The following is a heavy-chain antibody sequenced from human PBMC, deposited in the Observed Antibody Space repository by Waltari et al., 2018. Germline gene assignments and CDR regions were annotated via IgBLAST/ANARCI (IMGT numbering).Heavy chain of an antibody. J-gene: IGHJ4*02. V-gene: IGHV3-7*01. Sequence: EVQLVESGGGLIQPGGSLRLSCAASGFTVSSNYMSWVRQAPGKGLEWVASIKQDGSDKHYMDSVRGRFTISRDNAKKSLYLEMNRLIDDDTAVYYCASVRSGWDFWGQGTLVTVSS. CDR2: IKQDGSDK. CDR1: GFTVSSNY. CDR3: ASVRSGWDF. D-gene: IGHD6-19*01.